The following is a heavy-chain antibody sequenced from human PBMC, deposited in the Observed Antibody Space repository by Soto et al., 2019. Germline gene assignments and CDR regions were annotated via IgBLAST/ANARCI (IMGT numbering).Heavy chain of an antibody. J-gene: IGHJ6*02. Sequence: QVQLVESGGGVVQPGRSLRLSCAASGFTFSSYAMHWVRQAPGKGLEWVAVISYDGSNKYYADSVKGRFTISRDNSKNTLYLQMNSLRAEDTAVHYCARASRWYSGSYQDRGMDVWGQGTTVTVSS. CDR2: ISYDGSNK. D-gene: IGHD1-26*01. V-gene: IGHV3-30-3*01. CDR3: ARASRWYSGSYQDRGMDV. CDR1: GFTFSSYA.